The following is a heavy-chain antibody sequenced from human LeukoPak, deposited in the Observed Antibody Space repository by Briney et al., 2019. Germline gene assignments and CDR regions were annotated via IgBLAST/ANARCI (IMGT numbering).Heavy chain of an antibody. CDR3: ARHEEVATITSFAY. Sequence: GESLKISCKGSGYTFTSYWIGWVRQMPGKGLEWIGIIYPGDSDLRYNPSFRGQVTISADKSISTAYLQWSSLKASDTAIYYCARHEEVATITSFAYWGQGTLVTVSS. J-gene: IGHJ4*02. D-gene: IGHD5-24*01. CDR2: IYPGDSDL. V-gene: IGHV5-51*01. CDR1: GYTFTSYW.